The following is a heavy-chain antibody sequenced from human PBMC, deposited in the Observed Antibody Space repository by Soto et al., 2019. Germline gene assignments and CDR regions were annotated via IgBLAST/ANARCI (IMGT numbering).Heavy chain of an antibody. J-gene: IGHJ4*02. Sequence: GGSLRLSCAASGFSFGTYAMSWVRRTPGKGLEWVSAISGSGGNTYYADSVKGRFTNSSDISKNTLYLHMNSLRAEDTAIYYCAKYRIAAANSFFDYWDQGTLVTVSS. CDR3: AKYRIAAANSFFDY. V-gene: IGHV3-23*01. CDR2: ISGSGGNT. CDR1: GFSFGTYA. D-gene: IGHD6-13*01.